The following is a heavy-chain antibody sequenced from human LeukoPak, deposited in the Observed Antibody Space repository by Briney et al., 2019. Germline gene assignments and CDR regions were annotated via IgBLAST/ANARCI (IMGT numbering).Heavy chain of an antibody. CDR3: ARGDGDLLGFPEDYFDY. CDR1: GFTFSSYW. CDR2: IKSDGSST. Sequence: GGSLRLSCAASGFTFSSYWMHWVRQAPGKRLVWVSRIKSDGSSTSYADSVKGRFTIFRDNAKNTLYLQMNSLRAEDTAVYYCARGDGDLLGFPEDYFDYWGQGTLVTVSS. V-gene: IGHV3-74*01. J-gene: IGHJ4*02. D-gene: IGHD5-24*01.